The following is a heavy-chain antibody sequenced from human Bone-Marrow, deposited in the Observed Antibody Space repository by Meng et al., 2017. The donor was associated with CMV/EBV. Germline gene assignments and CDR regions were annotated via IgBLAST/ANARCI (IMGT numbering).Heavy chain of an antibody. J-gene: IGHJ6*01. CDR3: AKEGYYGSGYGMDV. CDR1: GFTFSSYG. Sequence: GESLKISCAASGFTFSSYGMHWVRQAPGKGLEWVAFIRYDGSNKYYADSVKGRFTISRDNSKNTLYLQMNSLRAEDTAVYYCAKEGYYGSGYGMDVWGQGTTVTVYS. V-gene: IGHV3-30*02. CDR2: IRYDGSNK. D-gene: IGHD3-10*01.